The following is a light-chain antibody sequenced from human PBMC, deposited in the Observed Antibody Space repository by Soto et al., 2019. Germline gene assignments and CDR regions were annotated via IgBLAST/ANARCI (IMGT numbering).Light chain of an antibody. CDR2: GAS. CDR3: QQYNNWPPCT. V-gene: IGKV3-15*01. CDR1: QSVSSK. J-gene: IGKJ1*01. Sequence: IVMTQSPATLSVSPWERATLSCRASQSVSSKLAWYQQKPGQAPRLLIYGASTRATGIPARFSGSGSGTQFTLTISSLQSEDFAVYYCQQYNNWPPCTFGQGTKVDIK.